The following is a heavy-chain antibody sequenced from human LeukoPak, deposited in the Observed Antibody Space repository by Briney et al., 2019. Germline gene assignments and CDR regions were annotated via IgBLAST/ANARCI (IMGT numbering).Heavy chain of an antibody. CDR3: ARGALPRGYCSGGSCYHYYMDV. CDR2: INPNSGGT. J-gene: IGHJ6*03. D-gene: IGHD2-15*01. V-gene: IGHV1-2*02. CDR1: GYTFTGYY. Sequence: ASVKVSCKASGYTFTGYYMHWVRQAPGQGLEWMGWINPNSGGTNYAQKFQCRVTMTRDTSISTAYMELSRLRSDDTAVYYCARGALPRGYCSGGSCYHYYMDVWGKGTTVTVSS.